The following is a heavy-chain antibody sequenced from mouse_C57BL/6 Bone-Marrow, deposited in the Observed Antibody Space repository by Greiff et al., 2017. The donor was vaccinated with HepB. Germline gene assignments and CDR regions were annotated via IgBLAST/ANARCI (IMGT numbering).Heavy chain of an antibody. CDR2: ISSGGDYI. Sequence: EVQGVESGEGLVKPGGSLKLSCAASGFTFSSYAMSWVRQTPEKRLEWVAYISSGGDYIYYADTVKGRFTISRDNARNTLYLQMSSLKSEDTAMYYCTRDYYALRAMDYWGQGTSVTVSS. CDR1: GFTFSSYA. D-gene: IGHD1-1*01. V-gene: IGHV5-9-1*02. J-gene: IGHJ4*01. CDR3: TRDYYALRAMDY.